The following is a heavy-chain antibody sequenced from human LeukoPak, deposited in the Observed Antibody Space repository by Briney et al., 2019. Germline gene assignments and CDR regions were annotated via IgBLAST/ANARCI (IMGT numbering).Heavy chain of an antibody. D-gene: IGHD1-26*01. Sequence: GRSLRLSCAASGFTFSSYAMHWVRQAPGKGLEGVAVISYDGSNKYYADSVKGRFTISRDNSKNTLYLQMNSLRAEDTAVYYCARDPEWELLLDYWGQGTLVTVSS. CDR3: ARDPEWELLLDY. CDR2: ISYDGSNK. J-gene: IGHJ4*02. CDR1: GFTFSSYA. V-gene: IGHV3-30-3*01.